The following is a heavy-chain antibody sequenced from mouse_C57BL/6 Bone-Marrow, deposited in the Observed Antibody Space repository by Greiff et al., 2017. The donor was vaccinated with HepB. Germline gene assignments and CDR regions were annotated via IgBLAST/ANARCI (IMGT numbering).Heavy chain of an antibody. CDR1: GFSLTSYG. J-gene: IGHJ4*01. D-gene: IGHD1-1*01. V-gene: IGHV2-5*01. CDR3: AKNKNYGSLYAMDY. CDR2: IWRGGST. Sequence: QVQLQQSGPGLVQPSQSLSITCTVSGFSLTSYGVHWVRQSPGKGLEWLGVIWRGGSTDYNAAFMSRLSITKDNSKSQVFFKMNSLQADDTAIYYCAKNKNYGSLYAMDYWGQGTSVTVSS.